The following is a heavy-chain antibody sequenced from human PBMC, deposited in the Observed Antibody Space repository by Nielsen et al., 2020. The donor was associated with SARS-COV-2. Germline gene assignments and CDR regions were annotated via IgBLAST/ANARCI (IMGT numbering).Heavy chain of an antibody. CDR1: GGSISSSSYY. D-gene: IGHD6-13*01. CDR3: ARLASSSWHFDY. J-gene: IGHJ4*02. CDR2: IYYSGST. Sequence: SETLSLTCTVSGGSISSSSYYWGWIRQPPGKGLEWIGSIYYSGSTYYNPSLKSRVTISVDTSKNQFSLKLSSVTAADTAVYYCARLASSSWHFDYWGQGTLVTVSS. V-gene: IGHV4-39*01.